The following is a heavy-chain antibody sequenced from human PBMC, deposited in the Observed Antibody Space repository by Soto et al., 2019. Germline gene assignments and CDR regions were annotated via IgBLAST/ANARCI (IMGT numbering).Heavy chain of an antibody. V-gene: IGHV1-69*08. Sequence: QVQLVQSGAEVKKPGSSVKVSCEASGGSFTSYIFTWVRQAPGQGLEWMGRIIPIQGTANYALKFQDRVTSTADKSTTTAYMELRSLRPEDTALYYCATSLVFVDHAYMDVWGKGTTVTLSS. J-gene: IGHJ6*03. CDR2: IIPIQGTA. CDR1: GGSFTSYI. D-gene: IGHD2-21*01. CDR3: ATSLVFVDHAYMDV.